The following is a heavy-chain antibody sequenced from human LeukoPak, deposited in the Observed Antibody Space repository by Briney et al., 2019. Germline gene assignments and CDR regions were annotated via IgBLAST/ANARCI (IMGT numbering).Heavy chain of an antibody. D-gene: IGHD2-2*01. Sequence: GGSLRLSCAASGFTFSSYWMSWVRQAPGKGLEWVANIKQDGSEKYYVDSVKGRFTISRDNAKNSLYLQMNSLRAEDTAVYYCARDSGYCSSTSCPRGAFDIWGQGTMVTVSS. CDR3: ARDSGYCSSTSCPRGAFDI. CDR1: GFTFSSYW. V-gene: IGHV3-7*01. CDR2: IKQDGSEK. J-gene: IGHJ3*02.